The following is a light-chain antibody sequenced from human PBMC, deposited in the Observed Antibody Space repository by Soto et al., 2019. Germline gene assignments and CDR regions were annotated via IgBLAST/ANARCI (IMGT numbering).Light chain of an antibody. J-gene: IGKJ5*01. CDR2: AAS. V-gene: IGKV1-39*01. CDR3: QQSFSTLLIT. Sequence: DIQMTQSPSSLSASIGDGVTITCRASQSINSYLNWYQQKPGKAPTLLISAASNLQSGGPSRFSSSGSCTDFTLTISSLQPEDFSTYYCQQSFSTLLITFGQGTRLEIK. CDR1: QSINSY.